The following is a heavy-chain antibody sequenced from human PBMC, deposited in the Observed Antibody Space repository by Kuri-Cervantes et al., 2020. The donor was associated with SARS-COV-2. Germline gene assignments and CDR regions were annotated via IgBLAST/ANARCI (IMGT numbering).Heavy chain of an antibody. Sequence: GGSLRLSCAASGFTFSSSGMHWVRQAPGKGLEWVAVIWYDGSNKYYADSVKGRFTISRDNSKNTLYLQMNSLRGEDTAVYYCARDTVRGVIRYYFDYWGQGTLVTVSS. CDR1: GFTFSSSG. CDR3: ARDTVRGVIRYYFDY. D-gene: IGHD3-16*02. CDR2: IWYDGSNK. J-gene: IGHJ4*02. V-gene: IGHV3-33*08.